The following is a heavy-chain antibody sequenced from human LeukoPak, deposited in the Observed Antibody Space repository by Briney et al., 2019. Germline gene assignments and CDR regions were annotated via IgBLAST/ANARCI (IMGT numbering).Heavy chain of an antibody. CDR3: ARDDPAYCGRTSCRSLDY. CDR1: GFTSSDYN. D-gene: IGHD2-2*01. V-gene: IGHV3-11*01. CDR2: IGTSDDSI. J-gene: IGHJ4*02. Sequence: GGSLRPSCAPSGFTSSDYNMGGGPRAPGRGLGWVSYIGTSDDSIYYADSVKGRFTISRDNAKNSLYLQMNGLATEDSAVYYCARDDPAYCGRTSCRSLDYWGQGTLVTVSS.